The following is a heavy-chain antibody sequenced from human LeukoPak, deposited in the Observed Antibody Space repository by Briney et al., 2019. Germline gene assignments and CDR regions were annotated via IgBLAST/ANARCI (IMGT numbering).Heavy chain of an antibody. J-gene: IGHJ4*02. CDR1: GGTFSSYT. Sequence: SVKVSCKASGGTFSSYTISWVREAPGQGLEWMGRIIPILGIANYAQKFQGRVTITADKSTSTAYMELSSLRSEDTAVYYCARIDYGGNSGTAYWGQGTLVTVSS. CDR3: ARIDYGGNSGTAY. V-gene: IGHV1-69*02. D-gene: IGHD4-23*01. CDR2: IIPILGIA.